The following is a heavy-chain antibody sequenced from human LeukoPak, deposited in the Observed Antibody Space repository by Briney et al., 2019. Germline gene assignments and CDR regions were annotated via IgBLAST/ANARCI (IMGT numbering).Heavy chain of an antibody. CDR3: ASGTDYFDY. J-gene: IGHJ4*02. CDR2: IYYSGST. CDR1: GGSISSGSYY. D-gene: IGHD1-26*01. Sequence: SQTLSLTCTVSGGSISSGSYYWSWIRQPAGKGLEWIGYIYYSGSTNYNPSLKSRVTISVDTSKNQFSLKLSSVTAADTAVYYCASGTDYFDYWGQGTLVTVSS. V-gene: IGHV4-61*09.